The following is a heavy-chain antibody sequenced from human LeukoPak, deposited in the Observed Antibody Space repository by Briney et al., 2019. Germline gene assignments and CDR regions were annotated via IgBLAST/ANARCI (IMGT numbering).Heavy chain of an antibody. CDR3: ARGGDYVPPDY. CDR1: GYTFTNYY. J-gene: IGHJ4*02. Sequence: SVKVSCKASGYTFTNYYVHWVRQAPGQGLEWMGGIIPILGTANYAQKFQGRVTITADESTSTAYLELSSLRSEDTAVYYCARGGDYVPPDYWGQGTLVTVSS. V-gene: IGHV1-69*13. CDR2: IIPILGTA. D-gene: IGHD4-17*01.